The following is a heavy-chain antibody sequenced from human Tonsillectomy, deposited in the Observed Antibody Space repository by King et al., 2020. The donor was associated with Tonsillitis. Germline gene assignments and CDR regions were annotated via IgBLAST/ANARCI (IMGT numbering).Heavy chain of an antibody. CDR1: GFSFNDHA. Sequence: EVQLVESGGGLVQPGGSLRLSCAAAGFSFNDHAMTWVRQAPGKGPEWVSTISSSGATTYYADSVGGRFSISRDNSKSTLFLELNSLRAEDTAVYYCAKGLSPWRNWNSFDYWGQGTLITVSS. D-gene: IGHD1-20*01. CDR2: ISSSGATT. CDR3: AKGLSPWRNWNSFDY. J-gene: IGHJ4*02. V-gene: IGHV3-23*04.